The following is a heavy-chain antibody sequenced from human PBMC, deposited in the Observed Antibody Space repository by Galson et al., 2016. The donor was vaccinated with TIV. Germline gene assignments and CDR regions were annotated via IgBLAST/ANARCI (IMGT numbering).Heavy chain of an antibody. CDR1: GFRFSDYY. CDR2: LSYDSVAI. D-gene: IGHD4/OR15-4a*01. J-gene: IGHJ4*02. CDR3: VGGANSAEK. Sequence: SLRLSCAASGFRFSDYYMSWIRQSPGRGLEWLSYLSYDSVAIKYADSVEGRFTISRDNAKGSLTLHMNSLRAEDKAVYYCVGGANSAEKWGLGTQVTVSS. V-gene: IGHV3-11*04.